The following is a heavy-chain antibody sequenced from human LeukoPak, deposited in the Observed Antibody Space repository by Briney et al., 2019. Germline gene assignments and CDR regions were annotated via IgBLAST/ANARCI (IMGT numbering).Heavy chain of an antibody. Sequence: SETLSLTCTVSGGSISSYYWSWIRQPAGKGLEWIGRIYTSGSTNYNPSLKSRVTMSVDTSKNQFSLKLSSVTAADTAVYYCARAPKGAAPYYFDYWAREPWSPSPQ. CDR3: ARAPKGAAPYYFDY. D-gene: IGHD3-16*01. CDR1: GGSISSYY. V-gene: IGHV4-4*07. J-gene: IGHJ4*02. CDR2: IYTSGST.